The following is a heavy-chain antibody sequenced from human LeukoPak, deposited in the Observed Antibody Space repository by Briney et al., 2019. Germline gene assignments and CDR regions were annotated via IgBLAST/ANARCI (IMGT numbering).Heavy chain of an antibody. Sequence: ASVKVSCKASGYTFTGYYMHWLRQAPGQGLEWMGWINPNSGGTNYAQKFQGRVTMTRDTSISTAYMELSRLRSDDTAVYYCARVSPLLSLIEAFDIWGQGTMVTASS. CDR1: GYTFTGYY. D-gene: IGHD3-10*01. CDR2: INPNSGGT. V-gene: IGHV1-2*02. CDR3: ARVSPLLSLIEAFDI. J-gene: IGHJ3*02.